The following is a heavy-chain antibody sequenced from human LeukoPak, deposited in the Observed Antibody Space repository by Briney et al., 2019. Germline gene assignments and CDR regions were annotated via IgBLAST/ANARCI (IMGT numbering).Heavy chain of an antibody. Sequence: PGGSLRLSCAASGFTFSDYYMSWLRQAPGKGLEWVSYISSSGSTIYYADSVKGRFTSSRDNANNLLYLQMNSLRAEDTALYHCARTIWFGELPYYFDYWGQGTLVTVSS. CDR2: ISSSGSTI. J-gene: IGHJ4*02. D-gene: IGHD3-10*01. V-gene: IGHV3-11*01. CDR1: GFTFSDYY. CDR3: ARTIWFGELPYYFDY.